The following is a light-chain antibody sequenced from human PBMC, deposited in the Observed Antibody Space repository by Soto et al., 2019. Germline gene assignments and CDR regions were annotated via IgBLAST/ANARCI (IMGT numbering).Light chain of an antibody. CDR3: QSYDNSVGNWV. Sequence: QAVVTQPPSVSGAPGQRVTISCTGRSSNIGAGYDVHWYQQLPGRAPKVLIYGNSNRPSGVPDRFSASKSGTSASLAVTGLQPEDEADYYCQSYDNSVGNWVFGGGTKVTVL. V-gene: IGLV1-40*01. CDR2: GNS. CDR1: SSNIGAGYD. J-gene: IGLJ3*02.